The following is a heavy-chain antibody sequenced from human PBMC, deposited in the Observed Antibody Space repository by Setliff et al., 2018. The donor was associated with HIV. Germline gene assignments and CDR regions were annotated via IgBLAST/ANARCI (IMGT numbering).Heavy chain of an antibody. Sequence: GGSLRLSCAASGFTVNTLNIYAMSWVRQAPGKGLEWVSSIGGIDSNTHYADSVKGRFTISRDNSKNTLYLQMSSLTAEDTAVYYCANSASSGGSASTNDYWGQGTLVTVS. V-gene: IGHV3-23*01. CDR2: IGGIDSNT. J-gene: IGHJ4*02. D-gene: IGHD6-19*01. CDR1: GFTVNTLNIYA. CDR3: ANSASSGGSASTNDY.